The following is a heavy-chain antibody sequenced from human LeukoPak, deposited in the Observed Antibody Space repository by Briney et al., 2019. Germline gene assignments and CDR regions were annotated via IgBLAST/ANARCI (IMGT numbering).Heavy chain of an antibody. CDR2: IYYSGST. J-gene: IGHJ4*02. CDR3: ARAGDFDY. V-gene: IGHV4-39*01. CDR1: GGSISSSSYY. D-gene: IGHD7-27*01. Sequence: ASETLSLTCTVSGGSISSSSYYWGWIRQPPGKGLEWIGSIYYSGSTYYNPSLKSRVTISVDTSKNQFSLKLSSVTAADTAVYYCARAGDFDYWGQGTLVTVSS.